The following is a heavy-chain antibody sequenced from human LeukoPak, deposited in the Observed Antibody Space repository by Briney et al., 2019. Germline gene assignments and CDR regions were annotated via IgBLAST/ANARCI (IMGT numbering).Heavy chain of an antibody. CDR1: GGSFSGYY. D-gene: IGHD3-10*01. J-gene: IGHJ4*02. CDR2: INHSGST. CDR3: ARGRPSRTRFRGLLCFDY. Sequence: SETLSLTCAVYGGSFSGYYWSWIRQPPGKGLEWIGEINHSGSTNYNPSLKSRVTISVDTSKNQFSLKLSSVTAAHPTVHNCARGRPSRTRFRGLLCFDYWGQGTLVTVSS. V-gene: IGHV4-34*01.